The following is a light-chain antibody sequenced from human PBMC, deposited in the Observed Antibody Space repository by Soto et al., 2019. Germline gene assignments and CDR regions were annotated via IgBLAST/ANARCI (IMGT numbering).Light chain of an antibody. CDR3: QQYNNWPPLYT. CDR1: QSVSSN. J-gene: IGKJ2*01. CDR2: GAS. V-gene: IGKV3-15*01. Sequence: EIVMTQSPATLSVSPGERATLSCRASQSVSSNLAWYQQKPGQAPRLLIYGASTRATGIPARFSGSGSGTEFNLTISSLQSEDFEVYYCQQYNNWPPLYTFGQGTKLEIK.